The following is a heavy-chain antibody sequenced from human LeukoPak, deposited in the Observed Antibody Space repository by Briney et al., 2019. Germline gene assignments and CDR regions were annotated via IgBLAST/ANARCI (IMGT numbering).Heavy chain of an antibody. CDR1: SYSISSDYY. D-gene: IGHD3-22*01. V-gene: IGHV4-38-2*01. CDR2: IYHSGST. J-gene: IGHJ4*02. CDR3: ARVTYYYDSTDYYGFFDY. Sequence: SETLSLTCGVSSYSISSDYYWGWIRQPPGKGLEWLGSIYHSGSTSYNPSLKSRGTISVDTSKNQFSLKLSSVTAADTAVYYCARVTYYYDSTDYYGFFDYWGQGTLVTVSS.